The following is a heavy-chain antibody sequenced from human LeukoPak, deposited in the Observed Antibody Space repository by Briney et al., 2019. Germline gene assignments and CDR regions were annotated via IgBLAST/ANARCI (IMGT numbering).Heavy chain of an antibody. J-gene: IGHJ4*02. V-gene: IGHV1-69*08. CDR3: ARDWDIAVAFFDY. D-gene: IGHD6-19*01. CDR2: IISMASET. CDR1: GGTFSNYN. Sequence: GASVKVSCKASGGTFSNYNINWARQAPGQGLEWMGRIISMASETNYAQEFQGKVTITADKSTSTTYMELSSLRSEDTAVYYCARDWDIAVAFFDYWGQGTLVTVSS.